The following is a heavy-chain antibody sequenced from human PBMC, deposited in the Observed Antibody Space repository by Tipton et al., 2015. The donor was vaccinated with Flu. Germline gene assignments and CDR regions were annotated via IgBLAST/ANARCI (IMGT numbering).Heavy chain of an antibody. D-gene: IGHD3-10*01. CDR1: GFTFSSYA. V-gene: IGHV3-30-3*01. Sequence: SLRLSCAASGFTFSSYAMHWVRQAPGKGLEWVAVISYDGSNKYYADSVKGRFTISRDNSKNTLYLQMNSLRAEDTAVYYCAREGYMVRGVIPPTRYWGQGTLVTVSS. CDR3: AREGYMVRGVIPPTRY. CDR2: ISYDGSNK. J-gene: IGHJ4*02.